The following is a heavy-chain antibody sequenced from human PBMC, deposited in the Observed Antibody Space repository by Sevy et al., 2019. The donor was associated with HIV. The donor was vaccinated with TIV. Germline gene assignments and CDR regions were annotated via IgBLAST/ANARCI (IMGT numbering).Heavy chain of an antibody. J-gene: IGHJ4*02. Sequence: GESLKISCKTSGYNFRNYWIGWVRPVPGKGLEWMGVIYGDDSDTRLSPSFEGHVTMSVDKSINTAYLQWTALTASDSAMYYCARSRLREFDFWGPGTLVTVSS. CDR3: ARSRLREFDF. D-gene: IGHD5-12*01. V-gene: IGHV5-51*01. CDR2: IYGDDSDT. CDR1: GYNFRNYW.